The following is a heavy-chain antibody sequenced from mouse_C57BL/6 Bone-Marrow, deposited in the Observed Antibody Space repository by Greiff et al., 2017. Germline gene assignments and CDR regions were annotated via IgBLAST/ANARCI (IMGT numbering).Heavy chain of an antibody. D-gene: IGHD2-5*01. Sequence: QVQLQQPGAELVMPGASVKLSCKASGYTFTSYWMHWVKQRPGQGLEWIGEIDPSDSYTNYNQKFKGKSTLTVDKSSSTAYMQLSSLTSADSAVYYCAKDSNYVGDLDVWGTGTTVTVSS. V-gene: IGHV1-69*01. CDR3: AKDSNYVGDLDV. CDR1: GYTFTSYW. J-gene: IGHJ1*03. CDR2: IDPSDSYT.